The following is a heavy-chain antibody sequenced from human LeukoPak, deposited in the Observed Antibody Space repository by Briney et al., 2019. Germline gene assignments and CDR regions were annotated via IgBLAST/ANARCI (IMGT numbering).Heavy chain of an antibody. CDR3: VKDREYCFDH. J-gene: IGHJ5*02. Sequence: GGSLRLSCAASGFTFRSYWMHWVRQAPGKGLAWVSRVNGDGGTTTYTDSVRGRFTISRDNAKNTVHLQMNSLRAEDTAVYYCVKDREYCFDHWGQGTLVTVSS. CDR2: VNGDGGTT. V-gene: IGHV3-74*01. CDR1: GFTFRSYW.